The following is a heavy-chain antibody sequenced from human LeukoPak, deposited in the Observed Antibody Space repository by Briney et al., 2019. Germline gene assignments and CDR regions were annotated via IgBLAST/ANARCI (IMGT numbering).Heavy chain of an antibody. CDR3: VRAVHHNFYSDSSGYYGDALDV. CDR1: GFSNRTYY. D-gene: IGHD3-22*01. V-gene: IGHV3-53*01. J-gene: IGHJ3*01. Sequence: GGSLRLSCAASGFSNRTYYISWVRQVPGKGLEWVSVIYSGGTIRYADSVKGRFTFSRDNFKDTLNLQMNSLRADDTAVYYCVRAVHHNFYSDSSGYYGDALDVWGQGTVVTVSS. CDR2: IYSGGTI.